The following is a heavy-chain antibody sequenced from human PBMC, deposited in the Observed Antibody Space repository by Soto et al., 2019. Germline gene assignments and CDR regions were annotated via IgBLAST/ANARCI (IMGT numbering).Heavy chain of an antibody. V-gene: IGHV3-33*01. CDR2: IWYDGSNK. Sequence: PGESLRLSCAASGFTFSSYGMHWVRQAPGKGLEWVAVIWYDGSNKYYADSVKGRFTISRDNSKNTLYLQMNSLRAEDTAVYYCARDIADSYALDYWGQGTLVTVSS. J-gene: IGHJ4*02. CDR3: ARDIADSYALDY. D-gene: IGHD5-18*01. CDR1: GFTFSSYG.